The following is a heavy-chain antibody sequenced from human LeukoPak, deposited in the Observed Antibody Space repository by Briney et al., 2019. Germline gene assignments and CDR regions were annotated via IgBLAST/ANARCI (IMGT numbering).Heavy chain of an antibody. CDR3: ARDRGYSMGLHHYGMDV. V-gene: IGHV1-69*13. CDR2: IIPIFGTA. J-gene: IGHJ6*02. CDR1: GGTFSSYA. D-gene: IGHD4-11*01. Sequence: ASVTVSCKASGGTFSSYAISWVRQAPGQGLEWMGGIIPIFGTANYAQKFQGRVTITADESTSTAYMELSSLRSEDTAVYYCARDRGYSMGLHHYGMDVWGQGTTVTVSS.